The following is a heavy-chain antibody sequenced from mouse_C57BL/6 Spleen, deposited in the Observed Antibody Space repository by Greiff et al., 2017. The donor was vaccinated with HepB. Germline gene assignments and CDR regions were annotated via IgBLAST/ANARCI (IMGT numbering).Heavy chain of an antibody. CDR1: GYTFTSYW. CDR3: ARLRGNYAMDY. J-gene: IGHJ4*01. V-gene: IGHV1-52*01. Sequence: VQLQQPGAELVRPGSSVKLSCKASGYTFTSYWMHWVKQRPIQGLEWIGNIDPSDSETHYNQKFKDKATLTVDKSSSTAYMQLSSLTSEDSAVYYCARLRGNYAMDYWGQGTSVTVSS. CDR2: IDPSDSET.